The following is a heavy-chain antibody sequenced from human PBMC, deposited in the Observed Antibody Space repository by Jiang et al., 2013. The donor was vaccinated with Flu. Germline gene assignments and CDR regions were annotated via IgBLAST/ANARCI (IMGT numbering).Heavy chain of an antibody. V-gene: IGHV4-39*07. CDR1: GGSISSSSYY. CDR3: ARRLLQEEKGGYFDY. Sequence: LLKPSETLSLTCTVSGGSISSSSYYWGWIRQPPGKGLEWIGSIYYSGSTNYNPSLKSRVTISVDTSKNQFSLKLSSVTAADTAVYYCARRLLQEEKGGYFDYWGQGTLVTVSS. J-gene: IGHJ4*02. D-gene: IGHD4-11*01. CDR2: IYYSGST.